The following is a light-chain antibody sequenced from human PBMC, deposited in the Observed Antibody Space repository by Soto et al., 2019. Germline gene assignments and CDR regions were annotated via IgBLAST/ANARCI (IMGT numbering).Light chain of an antibody. V-gene: IGKV3-20*01. CDR1: QSVSSSY. CDR2: GAS. CDR3: QQYRSSPPVT. Sequence: EIVLTQSPGTLSLSPGERATLSCRASQSVSSSYLAWYQQKPGQAPRLLIYGASSRATGIPDRFSGSGSGKALTRTISRLEPEDFAVYYCQQYRSSPPVTFGQGTRQE. J-gene: IGKJ5*01.